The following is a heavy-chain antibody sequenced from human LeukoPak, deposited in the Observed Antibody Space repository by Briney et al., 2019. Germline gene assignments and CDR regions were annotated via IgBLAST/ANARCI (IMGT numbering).Heavy chain of an antibody. Sequence: PGGSLRLSCAASGFTFDDYAMHWVRQAPGKGLEWVSGISWNSGSIGYADSVKGRFTISRDNAKNSLYVQMNSLRAEDTAVYYCARGTYAPGPWGQGTLVTVSS. D-gene: IGHD2-2*01. V-gene: IGHV3-9*01. CDR1: GFTFDDYA. J-gene: IGHJ5*02. CDR3: ARGTYAPGP. CDR2: ISWNSGSI.